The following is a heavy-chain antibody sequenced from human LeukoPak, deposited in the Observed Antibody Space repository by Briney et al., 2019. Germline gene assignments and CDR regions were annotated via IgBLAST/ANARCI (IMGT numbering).Heavy chain of an antibody. D-gene: IGHD2-21*02. Sequence: PGGSLRLSCAASGFTVSSNYMSWVRQAPGKGLEWVSVIYSGGSTYYADSVKGRSTISRDNSKNTLYLQMNSLRAEDTAVYYCARDLAYCGGDCYSPYYYYGMDVWGQGTTVTVSS. CDR1: GFTVSSNY. CDR3: ARDLAYCGGDCYSPYYYYGMDV. CDR2: IYSGGST. V-gene: IGHV3-66*01. J-gene: IGHJ6*02.